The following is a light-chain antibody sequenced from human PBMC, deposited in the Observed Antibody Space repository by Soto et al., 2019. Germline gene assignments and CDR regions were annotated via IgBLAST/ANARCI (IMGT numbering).Light chain of an antibody. CDR2: GAS. Sequence: QSPGTLSLSPGERATLSCRASQSVSSSYLAWYQQKPGQAPRLLIYGASSRATGIPDRSSGSRSGTDFTLTISSLQPDDFATYYCQQYNSYSPWTFGQGTKVDIK. CDR1: QSVSSSY. J-gene: IGKJ1*01. V-gene: IGKV3-20*01. CDR3: QQYNSYSPWT.